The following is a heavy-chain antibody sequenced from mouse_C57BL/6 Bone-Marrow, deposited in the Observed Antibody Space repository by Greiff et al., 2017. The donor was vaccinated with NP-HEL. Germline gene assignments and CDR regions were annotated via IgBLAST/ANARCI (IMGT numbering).Heavy chain of an antibody. V-gene: IGHV5-12*01. CDR1: GFTFSDYY. CDR3: ARTTVVAYWYFDV. Sequence: DVQLVESGGGLVQPGGSLKLSCAASGFTFSDYYMYWVRQTPEKRLEWVAYISNGGGSTYYPDTVKGRFTISRDNAKNTLYLQMSRLKSEDTAMYYCARTTVVAYWYFDVWGTGTTVTVSS. CDR2: ISNGGGST. D-gene: IGHD1-1*01. J-gene: IGHJ1*03.